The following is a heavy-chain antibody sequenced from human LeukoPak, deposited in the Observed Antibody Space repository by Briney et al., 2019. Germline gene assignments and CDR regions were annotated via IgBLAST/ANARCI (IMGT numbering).Heavy chain of an antibody. Sequence: GGSLRLSCAGSGFSVSNYYMSWVRQAPGKGLKWVSPIRDSGETFYADSVKGRFTISRDNSKNTMYLQMNRLRVEDTAVYFCARDRAVTQDWVEFDPWGQGTLVTVSS. D-gene: IGHD4-17*01. CDR1: GFSVSNYY. CDR2: IRDSGET. CDR3: ARDRAVTQDWVEFDP. J-gene: IGHJ5*02. V-gene: IGHV3-66*03.